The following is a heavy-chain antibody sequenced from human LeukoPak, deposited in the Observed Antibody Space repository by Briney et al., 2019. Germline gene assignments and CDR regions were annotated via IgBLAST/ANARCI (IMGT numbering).Heavy chain of an antibody. CDR2: INPSGGST. CDR3: ARGSWPYYYGSGSYSDFDY. D-gene: IGHD3-10*01. CDR1: GYTFTSYY. Sequence: GASVKVSCKASGYTFTSYYMHWVRQAPGQGLEWMGIINPSGGSTSYAQKFQGRVTMTRDTSTSTVYMELSSLRSEDTAVYYCARGSWPYYYGSGSYSDFDYWGQGTLVTVSS. V-gene: IGHV1-46*01. J-gene: IGHJ4*02.